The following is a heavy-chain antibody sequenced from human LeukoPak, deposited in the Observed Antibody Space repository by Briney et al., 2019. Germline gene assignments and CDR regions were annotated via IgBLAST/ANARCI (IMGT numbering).Heavy chain of an antibody. V-gene: IGHV3-66*02. J-gene: IGHJ4*02. Sequence: GGSLRLSCAASGFTVSSNYMSWVRQTPGKGLEWVSVIYSGGSTYYADSVKGRFTISRDNSKNTLYLQMNSLRAEDTAVYYCAREPRIQFGDHYFDYWGQGTLVTVSS. CDR2: IYSGGST. D-gene: IGHD4-17*01. CDR3: AREPRIQFGDHYFDY. CDR1: GFTVSSNY.